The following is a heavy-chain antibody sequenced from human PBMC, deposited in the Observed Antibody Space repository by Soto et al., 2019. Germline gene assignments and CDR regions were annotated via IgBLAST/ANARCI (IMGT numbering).Heavy chain of an antibody. J-gene: IGHJ4*02. D-gene: IGHD2-15*01. CDR2: ISYDGSNK. CDR1: GFTFSSYG. CDR3: AKDPWRGGGSCYYDS. Sequence: QVQLVESGGGVVQPGRSLRLSCAASGFTFSSYGMHWVRQAPGKGLEWVAVISYDGSNKYYADSVNGRFTISRDNSKNTLYLQMTSLRAEDTAVYYCAKDPWRGGGSCYYDSWGQGTLVPVSS. V-gene: IGHV3-30*18.